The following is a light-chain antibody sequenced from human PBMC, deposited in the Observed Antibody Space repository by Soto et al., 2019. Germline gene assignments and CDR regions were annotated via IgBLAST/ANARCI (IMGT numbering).Light chain of an antibody. Sequence: ETVLTQSPGTLALSPGERVTLSCRASQSVAYRYLAWYQQKPGQAPRLLIYGASSRATGIPGRFGGSGSGTDFTLTISRLEPEDFAVYYCQRYGGSPITFGQGTRLEIK. V-gene: IGKV3-20*01. J-gene: IGKJ5*01. CDR1: QSVAYRY. CDR3: QRYGGSPIT. CDR2: GAS.